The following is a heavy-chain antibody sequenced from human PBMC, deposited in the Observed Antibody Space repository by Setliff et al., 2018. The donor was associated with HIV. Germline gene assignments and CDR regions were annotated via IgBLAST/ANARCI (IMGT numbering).Heavy chain of an antibody. CDR3: ARGGTSSNWFGP. CDR1: GASISSNN. D-gene: IGHD2-2*01. Sequence: PSETLSLTCIVYGASISSNNWSWIRQAPGKGLQWIGFIYNSVTTNYNPSLKSRVTISLDTSKNQFSLKLTSVTAADTAVYYCARGGTSSNWFGPWGQGNLVTVSS. J-gene: IGHJ5*02. CDR2: IYNSVTT. V-gene: IGHV4-59*01.